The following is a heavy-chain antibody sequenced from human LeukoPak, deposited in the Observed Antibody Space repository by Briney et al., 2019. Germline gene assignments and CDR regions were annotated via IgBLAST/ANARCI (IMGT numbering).Heavy chain of an antibody. V-gene: IGHV1-69*06. J-gene: IGHJ6*03. Sequence: SVKVSCKASGGTFSSYAISWVRQAPGQGLEWMGGIIPIFGTANYAQKFQGRVTITADKSTSTAYMELSSLRSEDTAVYYCASRAPRSYGYLYYYYMDVWGKGTTVTVSS. CDR1: GGTFSSYA. D-gene: IGHD5-18*01. CDR3: ASRAPRSYGYLYYYYMDV. CDR2: IIPIFGTA.